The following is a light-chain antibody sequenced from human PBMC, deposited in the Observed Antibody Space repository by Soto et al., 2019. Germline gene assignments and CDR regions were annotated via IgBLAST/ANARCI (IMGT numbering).Light chain of an antibody. Sequence: EIGLTQSPGPLSLSPGERVTLSCRASQSVTRSFLAWYQQKPGQAPRLLIYGASSSATGIPDRFSGSGSGTDFTLTISRLEPEDFAVYYCHQYGSSPQAFGPGTKVDIK. CDR1: QSVTRSF. CDR3: HQYGSSPQA. J-gene: IGKJ3*01. CDR2: GAS. V-gene: IGKV3-20*01.